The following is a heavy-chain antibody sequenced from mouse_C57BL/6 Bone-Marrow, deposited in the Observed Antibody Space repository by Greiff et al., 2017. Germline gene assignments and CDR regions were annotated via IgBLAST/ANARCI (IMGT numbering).Heavy chain of an antibody. CDR1: GFTFSDYY. Sequence: DVKLVESEGGLVQPGSSMKLSCTASGFTFSDYYMAWVRQVPEKGLEWVANINYDGSSTYYLDSLKSRFIISRDNAKNILYLQMSSLKSEDTATYYCARSSSPYFDYWGQGTTLTVSS. D-gene: IGHD1-1*01. CDR3: ARSSSPYFDY. J-gene: IGHJ2*01. CDR2: INYDGSST. V-gene: IGHV5-16*01.